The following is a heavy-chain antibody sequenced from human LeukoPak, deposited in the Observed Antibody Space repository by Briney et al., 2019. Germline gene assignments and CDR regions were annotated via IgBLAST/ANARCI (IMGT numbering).Heavy chain of an antibody. J-gene: IGHJ4*02. CDR1: GFTLSSYG. V-gene: IGHV3-23*01. CDR3: AKRDCSDNNCYFVN. Sequence: GGSLRLSCAASGFTLSSYGMSWVRQAPAKGLEWVSTLSARGDSTYYVDSVKDRFTISRDNSKNTLYLQMDSLRAEDTAVYFCAKRDCSDNNCYFVNWGQGTLVTVSS. D-gene: IGHD1-20*01. CDR2: LSARGDST.